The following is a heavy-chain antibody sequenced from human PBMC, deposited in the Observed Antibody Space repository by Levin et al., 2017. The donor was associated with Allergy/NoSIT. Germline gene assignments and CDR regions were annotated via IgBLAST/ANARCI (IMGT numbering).Heavy chain of an antibody. J-gene: IGHJ6*02. CDR3: ARVEGMSSSQLLYPSRPYYDYGMDV. CDR1: GYSISSGYY. V-gene: IGHV4-38-2*01. CDR2: IYHSGST. D-gene: IGHD2-2*02. Sequence: SETLSLTCAVSGYSISSGYYWGWIRQPPGKGLEWIGSIYHSGSTYYNPSLKSRVTISVDTSKNQFSLKLSSVTAADTAVYYCARVEGMSSSQLLYPSRPYYDYGMDVWGQGTTVTVSS.